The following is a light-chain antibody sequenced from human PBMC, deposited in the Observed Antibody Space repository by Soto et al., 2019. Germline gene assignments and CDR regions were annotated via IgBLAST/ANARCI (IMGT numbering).Light chain of an antibody. CDR1: QVISTW. CDR2: KAS. J-gene: IGKJ1*01. CDR3: QQYNSYGT. V-gene: IGKV1-5*03. Sequence: DIQMTQSPSPLSAPVGKGVTITSRAGQVISTWWAWYQLKPGKPPKPLLYKASSLESGVPSRFGGSGSGTEFTLTISSLQPDDFATYYCQQYNSYGTFGQGTRVEIK.